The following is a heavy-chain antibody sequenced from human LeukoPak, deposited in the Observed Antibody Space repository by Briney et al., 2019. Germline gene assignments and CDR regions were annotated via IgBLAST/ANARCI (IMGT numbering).Heavy chain of an antibody. CDR1: GFTFSDYY. CDR2: ISISGSTI. D-gene: IGHD3-3*01. J-gene: IGHJ3*02. CDR3: ATQADYDFWSGYDI. Sequence: GGSLRLSCAASGFTFSDYYMSWIRQAPGKGLEWVSYISISGSTIYYADSVKGRFTISRDNAKNSLYLQMNSLRAEDTAVYYCATQADYDFWSGYDIWGQGTMVTVSS. V-gene: IGHV3-11*01.